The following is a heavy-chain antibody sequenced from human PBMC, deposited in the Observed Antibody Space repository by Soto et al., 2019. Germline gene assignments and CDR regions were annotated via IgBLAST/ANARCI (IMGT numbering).Heavy chain of an antibody. CDR3: AGSGKYSSSWFHWFDP. J-gene: IGHJ5*02. CDR1: GDTIRSSVSS. Sequence: PLSLTSHASGDTIRSSVSSWNLIRQPPGKALEWIGPPHHSGSTYYNPSLESRVTISVDTSKNQFSLKLRSVTAADTAVYYCAGSGKYSSSWFHWFDPWGQGTLVTVSS. D-gene: IGHD6-13*01. V-gene: IGHV4-30-2*01. CDR2: PHHSGST.